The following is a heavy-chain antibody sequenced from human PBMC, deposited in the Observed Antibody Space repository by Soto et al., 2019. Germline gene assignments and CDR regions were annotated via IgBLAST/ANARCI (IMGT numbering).Heavy chain of an antibody. D-gene: IGHD6-25*01. J-gene: IGHJ4*02. CDR2: INPNGGST. Sequence: ASVKVSCKAPADTFTSYYIHWVRQAPGHGLEWMGIINPNGGSTRFAQTFQGRITMTTDTSTSTVYMELSGLRYDDTALYYCARSGEHPFDFWGQGTLVTVSS. CDR3: ARSGEHPFDF. V-gene: IGHV1-46*01. CDR1: ADTFTSYY.